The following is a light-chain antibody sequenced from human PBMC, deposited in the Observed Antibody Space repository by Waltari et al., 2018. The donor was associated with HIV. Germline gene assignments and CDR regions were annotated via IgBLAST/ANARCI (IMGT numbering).Light chain of an antibody. Sequence: QSALTQPPSASGSPGQSVTISCTGTRNDVGNYAYVSWYQQHPGKAPKLLIYEVNQRPSGVPDRFSGSKSDNTASLTVSGLQAEDEADYYCSSYAGRNNRLVFGEGTKLTVL. CDR1: RNDVGNYAY. J-gene: IGLJ2*01. V-gene: IGLV2-8*01. CDR2: EVN. CDR3: SSYAGRNNRLV.